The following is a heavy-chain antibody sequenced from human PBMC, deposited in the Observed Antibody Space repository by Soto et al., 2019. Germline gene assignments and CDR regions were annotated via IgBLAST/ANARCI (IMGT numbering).Heavy chain of an antibody. CDR2: ISQSGNT. V-gene: IGHV4-4*02. CDR3: ARNLAYYYGMDV. J-gene: IGHJ6*02. D-gene: IGHD3-3*02. Sequence: QVQLQESGPGLVKPSGTLSLTCAVSGGSISSGNWWSWVRQPPGKGLEWIGEISQSGNTNYHPSLKSRVTISIDKSTNQFSLKLNSVTAADTAVYYCARNLAYYYGMDVWGQGTTVTVSS. CDR1: GGSISSGNW.